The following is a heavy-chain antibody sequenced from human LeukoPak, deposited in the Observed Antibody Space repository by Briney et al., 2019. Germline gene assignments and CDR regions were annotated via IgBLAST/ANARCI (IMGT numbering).Heavy chain of an antibody. D-gene: IGHD1-14*01. CDR1: GFTVSDYW. V-gene: IGHV3-7*01. CDR2: IKQDGSEK. Sequence: GGSLRLSCAVSGFTVSDYWMSWVRQAPGKGLEWVANIKQDGSEKHYVDSVKGQFTISRDNAKNSLYLQMNSLRAEDTAVYYCARHTTLDPWGQEALVTVSS. CDR3: ARHTTLDP. J-gene: IGHJ5*02.